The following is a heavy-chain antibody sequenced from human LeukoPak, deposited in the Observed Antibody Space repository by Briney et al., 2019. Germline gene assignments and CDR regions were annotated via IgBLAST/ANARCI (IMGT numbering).Heavy chain of an antibody. CDR1: GFTFSNYW. J-gene: IGHJ4*02. CDR2: MKQDGSAE. D-gene: IGHD5-24*01. Sequence: PGGSLRLSCAASGFTFSNYWMAWVRQAPGKGLEWVAKMKQDGSAEEYVDSAKGRFTVSRDNAKNSLSLQMNSLRPEDTALYYCVRDATRGGDFDFWGQGTLVTVSS. CDR3: VRDATRGGDFDF. V-gene: IGHV3-7*04.